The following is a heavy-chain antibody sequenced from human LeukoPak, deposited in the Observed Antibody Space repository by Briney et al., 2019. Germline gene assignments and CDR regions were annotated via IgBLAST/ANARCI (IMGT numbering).Heavy chain of an antibody. J-gene: IGHJ3*02. V-gene: IGHV4-34*01. CDR3: ARDGYEWAAFDI. D-gene: IGHD5-12*01. CDR1: GGSFSGYY. CDR2: INHSGST. Sequence: SETLSLTCAVYGGSFSGYYWSWIRQPPGKGLEWIGEINHSGSTNYNPSLKSRVTISVDTSKNQFSLKLSSVTAADTAVYYCARDGYEWAAFDIWGQGTMVTVSS.